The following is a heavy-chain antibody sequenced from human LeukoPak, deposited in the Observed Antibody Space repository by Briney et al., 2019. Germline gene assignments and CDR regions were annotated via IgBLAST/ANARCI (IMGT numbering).Heavy chain of an antibody. CDR3: ARLYCGGEICHFDY. CDR2: INHSGST. CDR1: EGGIAWCC. D-gene: IGHD2-21*01. Sequence: SHRLSHTRVIYEGGIAWCCGRLNSQPAGEWLKKKGEINHSGSTNYNPSLKSRVTISVDTSKNQFSLKLSSVTAADTAVYYCARLYCGGEICHFDYWGQGTLVTVSS. J-gene: IGHJ4*02. V-gene: IGHV4-34*01.